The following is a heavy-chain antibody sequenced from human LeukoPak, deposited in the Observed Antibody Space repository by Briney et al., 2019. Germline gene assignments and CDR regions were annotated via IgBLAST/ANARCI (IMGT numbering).Heavy chain of an antibody. D-gene: IGHD3-16*02. V-gene: IGHV1-2*02. J-gene: IGHJ4*02. Sequence: ASVTVSCKASGYTFTGYYMHWVRQAPGQGLEWMGWINPSSGGTNYAQKFQGRVTMTRDTSISTTYMELSRLRSDDTAVYYCARVEVGDYVWGSYRLWGQGTLVTVSS. CDR1: GYTFTGYY. CDR3: ARVEVGDYVWGSYRL. CDR2: INPSSGGT.